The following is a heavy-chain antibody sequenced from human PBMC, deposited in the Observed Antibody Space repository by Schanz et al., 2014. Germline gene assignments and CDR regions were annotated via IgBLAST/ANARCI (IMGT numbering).Heavy chain of an antibody. V-gene: IGHV1-3*04. D-gene: IGHD3-3*01. CDR2: INTANGNA. CDR1: GYTFSSHG. Sequence: QVQVVQSGAELKKPGASVKVSCKASGYTFSSHGIHWLRQAPGQSLEWMGWINTANGNAKYSANYQARVTITRDASAATTYMELTNPRSEDTAVYYCARDLPYCESGKCYSDGFDIWGRGTLVTISS. CDR3: ARDLPYCESGKCYSDGFDI. J-gene: IGHJ3*02.